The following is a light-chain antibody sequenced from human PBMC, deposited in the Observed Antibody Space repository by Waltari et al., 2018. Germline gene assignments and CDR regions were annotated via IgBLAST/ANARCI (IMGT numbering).Light chain of an antibody. V-gene: IGLV2-8*01. Sequence: QSALTQPPSASGSPGQSITISCTGISTDVAGYDPCFRYQQHPGQAPKLLIYEVTKRPSGVPDRFSGSKSDNTASLAVSGLQAEDEADYYCSSYAGGSSLMFGGGTKLTVL. CDR3: SSYAGGSSLM. CDR2: EVT. CDR1: STDVAGYDP. J-gene: IGLJ3*02.